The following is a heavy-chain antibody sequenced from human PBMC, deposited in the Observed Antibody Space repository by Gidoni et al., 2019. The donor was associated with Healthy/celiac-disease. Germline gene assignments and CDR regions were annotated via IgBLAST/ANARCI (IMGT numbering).Heavy chain of an antibody. J-gene: IGHJ4*02. CDR3: ARDLILRGSTCFDY. D-gene: IGHD5-12*01. CDR2: IWYDGSNK. V-gene: IGHV3-33*01. CDR1: GFTFSSYG. Sequence: QVQLVESGGGVVQPGRSLRLSCAASGFTFSSYGMHWVRQAPGKGLEWGAVIWYDGSNKYYADSVKGRFTISRDNSKNTLYLQMNSLRAEDTAVYYCARDLILRGSTCFDYWGQGTLVTVSS.